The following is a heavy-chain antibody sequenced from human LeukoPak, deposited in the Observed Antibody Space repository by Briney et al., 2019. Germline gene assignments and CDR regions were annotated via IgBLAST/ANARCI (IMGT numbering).Heavy chain of an antibody. V-gene: IGHV3-30*18. CDR2: ISYDGSNK. CDR3: AKDLVAARPWYYGMDV. Sequence: PGRSLRLSCAASGFTFSSCGMHWVRQAPGKGLEWVAVISYDGSNKYYVDSVKGRFTISRDNSKNTLYLQMNSLRAEDTAVYYCAKDLVAARPWYYGMDVWGQGTTVTVSS. J-gene: IGHJ6*02. D-gene: IGHD6-6*01. CDR1: GFTFSSCG.